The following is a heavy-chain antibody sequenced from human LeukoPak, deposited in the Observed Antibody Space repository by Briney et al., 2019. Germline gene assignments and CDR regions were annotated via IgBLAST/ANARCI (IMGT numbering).Heavy chain of an antibody. CDR2: ISGGSENT. CDR3: AKYYYGSGSYYSLDF. D-gene: IGHD3-10*01. J-gene: IGHJ4*02. Sequence: GGSLSLSCAASGFTFNNFAMSWVRQAPGKGLDWVSSISGGSENTYYADSVKGRFTISRDNSKNTLYLQMNSLRAEDTAVYYCAKYYYGSGSYYSLDFWGQGTLVTVSS. CDR1: GFTFNNFA. V-gene: IGHV3-23*01.